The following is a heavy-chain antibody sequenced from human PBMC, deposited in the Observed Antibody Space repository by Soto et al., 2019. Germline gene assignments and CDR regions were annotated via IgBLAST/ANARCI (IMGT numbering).Heavy chain of an antibody. J-gene: IGHJ5*02. CDR2: ISHSGLR. CDR1: CGSISSYY. V-gene: IGHV4-59*01. Sequence: PAETLSLTCTVSCGSISSYYWSWIRQSPGKGLEWIGYISHSGLRHYRASLQSRLTMSVETSKNQFSLNLTSVTAADTAIYYCATSNPTCPGCYSWGQGTLVTVSS. CDR3: ATSNPTCPGCYS. D-gene: IGHD3-10*01.